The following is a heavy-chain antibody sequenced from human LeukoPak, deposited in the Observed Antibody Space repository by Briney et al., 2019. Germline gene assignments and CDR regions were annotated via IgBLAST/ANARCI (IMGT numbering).Heavy chain of an antibody. CDR3: ARISNYYDSSGYYYRLDY. CDR1: GFTFSSYA. D-gene: IGHD3-22*01. V-gene: IGHV3-30*04. Sequence: GRSLRLSCAASGFTFSSYAMQGVRQAPGKGLEGVAVISYDGSNKYYADSVKGRFTISRDNAKNSLYLQMDSLRAEDTAVYYCARISNYYDSSGYYYRLDYWGQGTLVTVSS. J-gene: IGHJ4*02. CDR2: ISYDGSNK.